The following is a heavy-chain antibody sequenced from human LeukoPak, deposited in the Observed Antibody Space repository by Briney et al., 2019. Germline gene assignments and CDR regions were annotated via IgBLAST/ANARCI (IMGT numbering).Heavy chain of an antibody. CDR1: GVSISSYY. V-gene: IGHV4-59*01. CDR2: IYYSGST. J-gene: IGHJ5*02. D-gene: IGHD2-15*01. Sequence: SETLSLTCTVSGVSISSYYWSWIRQPPAKGLEWIGYIYYSGSTNYNPSLKSRVTISVDTSKNQFSLKLSSVTAADTAVYYCASWVGYMGYCSGGSCHTPFDPWGQGTLVTVSS. CDR3: ASWVGYMGYCSGGSCHTPFDP.